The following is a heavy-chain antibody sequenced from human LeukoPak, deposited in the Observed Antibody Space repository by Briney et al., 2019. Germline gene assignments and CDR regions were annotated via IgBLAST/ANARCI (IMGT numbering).Heavy chain of an antibody. CDR1: GYTFANFG. CDR2: ISVYNGNT. V-gene: IGHV1-18*01. CDR3: ARTCSSSSCYMVH. D-gene: IGHD2-2*02. J-gene: IGHJ4*02. Sequence: GASVKVSCRASGYTFANFGITWGRQAPGQGLGWMGWISVYNGNTNYAQNLQGRVTLTTDTSTSTAYTELRSLRSDDTALYYCARTCSSSSCYMVHWGQGTLVTVSS.